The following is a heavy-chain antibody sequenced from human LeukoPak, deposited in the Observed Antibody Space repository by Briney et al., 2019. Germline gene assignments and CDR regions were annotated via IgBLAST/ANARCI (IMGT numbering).Heavy chain of an antibody. J-gene: IGHJ3*02. Sequence: GGSLRLSCAASGFTFNSYWMNWVRQAPGKGLEWVANIKQDGSEKYYVDSVKGRFTISRDNAKNSLYLQMNSLRGEDTAVYYCARTQLDLDGFDIWGQGTTVTVSS. V-gene: IGHV3-7*01. CDR1: GFTFNSYW. D-gene: IGHD1-1*01. CDR3: ARTQLDLDGFDI. CDR2: IKQDGSEK.